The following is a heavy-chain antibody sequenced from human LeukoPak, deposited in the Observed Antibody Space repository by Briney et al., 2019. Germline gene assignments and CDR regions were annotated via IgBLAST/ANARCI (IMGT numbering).Heavy chain of an antibody. Sequence: GGSLRLSCSASGFTFSSYAMHWVRQAPGKGLEYVSAISSNGGSTYYADSVKGRFTISRDNSKNTLYLQMSSLRAEDTAVYYCVKGYYNSSGCEHLDYWGQGTLVTVSS. V-gene: IGHV3-64D*06. D-gene: IGHD3-22*01. J-gene: IGHJ4*02. CDR2: ISSNGGST. CDR3: VKGYYNSSGCEHLDY. CDR1: GFTFSSYA.